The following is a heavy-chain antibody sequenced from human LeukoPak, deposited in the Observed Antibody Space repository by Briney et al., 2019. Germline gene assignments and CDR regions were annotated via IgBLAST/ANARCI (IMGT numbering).Heavy chain of an antibody. V-gene: IGHV3-49*04. CDR3: TRVLDTAMVIFTY. CDR1: GFTFGDYA. CDR2: IRSKAYGGTT. Sequence: SGGSLRLSCTASGFTFGDYAMSWVRQAPGKGLEWAGFIRSKAYGGTTEYAASVKGRFTISRDDSKSIAYLQMNSLKTEDTAVYYCTRVLDTAMVIFTYWGQGTLVTVSS. D-gene: IGHD5-18*01. J-gene: IGHJ4*02.